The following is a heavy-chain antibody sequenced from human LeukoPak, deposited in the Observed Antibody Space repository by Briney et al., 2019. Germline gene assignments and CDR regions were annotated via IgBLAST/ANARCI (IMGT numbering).Heavy chain of an antibody. CDR1: GGSISSYY. J-gene: IGHJ6*03. D-gene: IGHD3-3*01. CDR3: ARTYYDFWSPPNYYMDV. CDR2: IYYSGST. Sequence: SETLSLTCTVSGGSISSYYWSWIRQPPGKGLEWIGYIYYSGSTNYNPSLKSRVTISVDTSKNQFSLELSSVTAADTAVYYCARTYYDFWSPPNYYMDVWGKGTTVTVSS. V-gene: IGHV4-59*08.